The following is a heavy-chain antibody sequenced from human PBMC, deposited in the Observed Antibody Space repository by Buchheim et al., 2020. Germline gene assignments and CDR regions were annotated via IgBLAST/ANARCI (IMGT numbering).Heavy chain of an antibody. Sequence: EVQLVESGGGLVQPGRSLRLSCTTSGFTSGDYVMSWFRQAPGRGLEWVGFIRSKAYGGTTEYAASVKGRFTISRDDSKSFVYLQMNSLKTEDTAVYYCTQGPYGDYEGYYFDYWGQGTL. CDR1: GFTSGDYV. J-gene: IGHJ4*02. D-gene: IGHD4-17*01. V-gene: IGHV3-49*03. CDR3: TQGPYGDYEGYYFDY. CDR2: IRSKAYGGTT.